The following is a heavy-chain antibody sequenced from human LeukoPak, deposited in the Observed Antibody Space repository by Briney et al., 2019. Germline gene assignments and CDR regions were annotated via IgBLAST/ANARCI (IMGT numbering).Heavy chain of an antibody. V-gene: IGHV3-21*01. CDR2: ISSSSSYI. J-gene: IGHJ4*02. CDR1: GFTSSSYS. D-gene: IGHD2-8*01. CDR3: ARVYCTNGVCLD. Sequence: PGGSLRLSCAASGFTSSSYSMNWVRQAPGKGLEWVSSISSSSSYIYYADSVKGRFTISRDNAKNSLYLQMNSLRAEDTAVYYCARVYCTNGVCLDWGQGTLVTVSS.